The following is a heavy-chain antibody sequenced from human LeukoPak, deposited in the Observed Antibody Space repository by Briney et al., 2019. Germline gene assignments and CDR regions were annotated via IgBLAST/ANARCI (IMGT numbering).Heavy chain of an antibody. J-gene: IGHJ4*02. CDR3: AREYSSSWYGESD. D-gene: IGHD6-13*01. Sequence: GGSLRLSCAASGFTFDDYAMHWVRQAPGKGLEWVSGISWNSGSIGYADSVKGRFTISRDNAKNSLYLQMNSLRAEDTAVYYCAREYSSSWYGESDWGQGTLVTVSS. CDR1: GFTFDDYA. CDR2: ISWNSGSI. V-gene: IGHV3-9*01.